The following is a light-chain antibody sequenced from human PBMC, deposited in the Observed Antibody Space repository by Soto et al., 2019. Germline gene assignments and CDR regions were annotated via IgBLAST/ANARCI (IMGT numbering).Light chain of an antibody. Sequence: QSVLTQPPSVSGAPGQRVTISCTGSSSNIGAGYDVHWYQQLPGTAPKLLTYGNSNRPSGVPYRFSGSKSGTSASLAITGLQAEDEADYYCQSYDSSLSGFYVFGTGTKVTVL. J-gene: IGLJ1*01. V-gene: IGLV1-40*01. CDR2: GNS. CDR1: SSNIGAGYD. CDR3: QSYDSSLSGFYV.